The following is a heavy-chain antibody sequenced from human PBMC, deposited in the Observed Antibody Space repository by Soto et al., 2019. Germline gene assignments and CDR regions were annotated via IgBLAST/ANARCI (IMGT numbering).Heavy chain of an antibody. CDR2: ISNDGTAT. Sequence: QVQLVESGGGVVQPGRSLRLSCAASGFTFGSHGMHWVRQAPGKGLEWVAVISNDGTATYYADSVKGRFTISRDNSKNTLYVQMNNLRTEDTAVYYCAKDLPGRYSSSWFRHFDYWGQGTLVTVSS. D-gene: IGHD6-13*01. CDR1: GFTFGSHG. CDR3: AKDLPGRYSSSWFRHFDY. J-gene: IGHJ4*02. V-gene: IGHV3-30*18.